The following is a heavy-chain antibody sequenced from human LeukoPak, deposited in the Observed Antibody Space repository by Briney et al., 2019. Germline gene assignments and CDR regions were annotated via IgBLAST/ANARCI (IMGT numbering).Heavy chain of an antibody. CDR3: ATTGTFYHQFDY. V-gene: IGHV3-64*01. J-gene: IGHJ4*02. CDR2: ISSNGGST. D-gene: IGHD3-10*01. CDR1: GFTFSSYA. Sequence: GGSLRLSCAASGFTFSSYAMHWVRQAPGKGLEYVSAISSNGGSTYYANSVKGRFTISRDNSKNTLYLQMGSLRAEDTAVYYCATTGTFYHQFDYWGQGTLVTVSS.